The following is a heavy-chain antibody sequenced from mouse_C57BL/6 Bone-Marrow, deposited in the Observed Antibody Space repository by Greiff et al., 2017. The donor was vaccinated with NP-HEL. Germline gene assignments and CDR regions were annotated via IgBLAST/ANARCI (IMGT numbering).Heavy chain of an antibody. V-gene: IGHV1-59*01. CDR2: IDPSDSYT. D-gene: IGHD2-2*01. CDR3: ASPMVTTSFAY. J-gene: IGHJ3*01. Sequence: QVQLQQPGAELVRPGTSVKLSCKASGYTFTSYWMHWVKQRPGQGLEWIGVIDPSDSYTNSNQKFKGKATLTVDTSSSTAYMQLSSLTSEDSAVYYCASPMVTTSFAYWGQGTLVTVSA. CDR1: GYTFTSYW.